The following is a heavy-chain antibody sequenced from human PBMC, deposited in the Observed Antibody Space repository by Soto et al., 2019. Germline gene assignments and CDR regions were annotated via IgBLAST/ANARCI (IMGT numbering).Heavy chain of an antibody. J-gene: IGHJ6*02. CDR1: GFTFSSYG. V-gene: IGHV3-30*03. CDR3: AAKPDWWELLMDV. D-gene: IGHD1-26*01. CDR2: ISYDGSNK. Sequence: QVQLVESGGGVVQPGRSLRLSCAASGFTFSSYGMHWVRQAPGKGLEWVAVISYDGSNKYYADSVKGRFTISRDNSKNTLCLQMNSLRAEDTAVYYCAAKPDWWELLMDVWGQGTTVTVSS.